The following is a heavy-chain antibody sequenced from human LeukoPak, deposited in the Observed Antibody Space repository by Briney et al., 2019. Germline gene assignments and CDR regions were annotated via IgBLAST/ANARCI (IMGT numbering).Heavy chain of an antibody. V-gene: IGHV5-51*01. CDR2: MYPGDSNT. CDR1: GYSFTSYW. D-gene: IGHD2-8*01. Sequence: GESLKISCKASGYSFTSYWIGWVRQIPGKGPEWMGSMYPGDSNTKYSPSFQGQVSISADKSITTAYLQWSSLKASDTAIYYCARKYCSNGVCYDKWGQGTLVTVSS. J-gene: IGHJ4*02. CDR3: ARKYCSNGVCYDK.